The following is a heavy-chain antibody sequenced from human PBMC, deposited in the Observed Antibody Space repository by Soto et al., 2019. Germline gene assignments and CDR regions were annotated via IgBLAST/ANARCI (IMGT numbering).Heavy chain of an antibody. V-gene: IGHV4-4*02. D-gene: IGHD2-15*01. CDR2: IYHSGDT. CDR1: SGSISTANW. Sequence: QVPLQESGPRLVRPSGTLSLTCTVSSGSISTANWWSWVRQPPGRGLEWIGEIYHSGDTNYNLSLKSRVTLSVDKSKNQFSLRLTSVTAADTAMYYCARRGGGVVLAATTPFDYWGQGTLVTVSP. J-gene: IGHJ4*02. CDR3: ARRGGGVVLAATTPFDY.